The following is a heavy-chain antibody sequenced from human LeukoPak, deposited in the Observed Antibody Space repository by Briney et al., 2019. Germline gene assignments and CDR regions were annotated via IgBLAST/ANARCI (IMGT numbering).Heavy chain of an antibody. V-gene: IGHV4-59*01. D-gene: IGHD3-3*01. J-gene: IGHJ4*02. Sequence: SETLPLTCTVSGGSISSYYWSWIRQPPGKGLEWIGYIYYSGSTNYNPSLKSRVTISVDTSKNQFSLKLSSVTAADTAVYYCARNYDFWSGVLDYWGQGTLVTVSS. CDR1: GGSISSYY. CDR2: IYYSGST. CDR3: ARNYDFWSGVLDY.